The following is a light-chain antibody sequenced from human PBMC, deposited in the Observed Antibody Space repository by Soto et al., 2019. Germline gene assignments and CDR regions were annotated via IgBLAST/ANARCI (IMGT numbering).Light chain of an antibody. V-gene: IGLV2-14*03. CDR3: SSYTSISAVV. CDR1: SSDIGPYNY. J-gene: IGLJ2*01. Sequence: QSALTQPASVSGSPGQSITISCTGTSSDIGPYNYVSWYQQHPGKAPKLLIYDVTNRPSGVSDRFSGSKSGRTASLTISGLQAEDEADYYCSSYTSISAVVFGGGTKVTVL. CDR2: DVT.